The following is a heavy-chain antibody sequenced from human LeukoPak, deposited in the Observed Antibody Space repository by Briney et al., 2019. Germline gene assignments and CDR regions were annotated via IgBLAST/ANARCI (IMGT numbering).Heavy chain of an antibody. J-gene: IGHJ6*03. V-gene: IGHV3-64*01. D-gene: IGHD2-15*01. CDR1: GFTLSSNG. CDR3: ARAGYCSGGSCYSGHYYHMDV. CDR2: ISSKGGGT. Sequence: GGPLRLSCPASGFTLSSNGMNWFGQAPGKGLEYVSAISSKGGGTHYANSVKGRFTISRDNSKNTLYLQMGSLRAEDMAVYYCARAGYCSGGSCYSGHYYHMDVWGKGTTVTVSS.